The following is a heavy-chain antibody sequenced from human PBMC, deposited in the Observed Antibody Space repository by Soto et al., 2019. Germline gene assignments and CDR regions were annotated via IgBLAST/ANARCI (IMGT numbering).Heavy chain of an antibody. Sequence: GGSLGLSCAASVFPFSNSAMTWVRPAPAKGLEWVSTIRDSDSGGSTFYADSVKGRFTISRDDSKNTLYLQMSSLRAEDTAMYYCAKVRVGIDVDFDYWGQGALVPVSS. CDR2: IRDSDSGGST. V-gene: IGHV3-23*01. CDR3: AKVRVGIDVDFDY. J-gene: IGHJ4*02. CDR1: VFPFSNSA. D-gene: IGHD2-21*01.